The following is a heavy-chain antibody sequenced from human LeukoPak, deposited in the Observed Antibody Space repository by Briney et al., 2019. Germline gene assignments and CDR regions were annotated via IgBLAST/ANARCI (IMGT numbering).Heavy chain of an antibody. CDR1: GGSISSGSHF. CDR3: ARRVTTYWYFDL. J-gene: IGHJ2*01. V-gene: IGHV4-61*02. CDR2: IYTAGST. Sequence: ASQTLSLTCTVSGGSISSGSHFWSWIRQPAGKGLEWIGRIYTAGSTNYNPSLKSRVTISLDTSKNQFSLNLSSVTAADTAVYYCARRVTTYWYFDLWGRGTLVTVSS. D-gene: IGHD4-17*01.